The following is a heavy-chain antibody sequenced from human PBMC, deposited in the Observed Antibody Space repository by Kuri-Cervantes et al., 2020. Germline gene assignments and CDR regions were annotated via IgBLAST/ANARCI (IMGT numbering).Heavy chain of an antibody. D-gene: IGHD1-26*01. V-gene: IGHV4-59*01. Sequence: SETLSLTCTVSGGSISSYYWSWIRQPPGKGLEWIGYIYYSGSTNYNPSLKSRVTISVDTSKNQFSLKLSSVTAADTAVYYCAKAPSVYYGIVGATGDYWGQGTLVTVSS. CDR2: IYYSGST. CDR1: GGSISSYY. CDR3: AKAPSVYYGIVGATGDY. J-gene: IGHJ4*02.